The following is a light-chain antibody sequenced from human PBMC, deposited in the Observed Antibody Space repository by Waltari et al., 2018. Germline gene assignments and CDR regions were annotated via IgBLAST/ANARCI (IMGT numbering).Light chain of an antibody. CDR1: INNVGNQG. J-gene: IGLJ2*01. CDR3: SAWDSSLSAVV. V-gene: IGLV10-54*01. CDR2: SNN. Sequence: QAGLTQPPSVSKGLSQTATLTCPGHINNVGNQGAAWLQQHQGHPPKLLSYSNNNRPSGISERLSASRSGNTASLTITGLQPEDEADYYCSAWDSSLSAVVFGGGTKLTVL.